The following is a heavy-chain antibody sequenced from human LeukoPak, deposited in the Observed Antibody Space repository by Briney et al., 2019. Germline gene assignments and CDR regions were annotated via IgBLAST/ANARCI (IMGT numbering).Heavy chain of an antibody. V-gene: IGHV1-2*02. CDR1: GYTFTDYY. Sequence: ASVKVSCKASGYTFTDYYVHWVRQAPGQGLEWMGFINPKSGAKTLAQKFQGRVTMTRDTSISTAYMELTRLTSDDTAMYYCAGLEGQGATSFDWGQGTLVTVSS. J-gene: IGHJ4*02. CDR2: INPKSGAK. CDR3: AGLEGQGATSFD. D-gene: IGHD5-24*01.